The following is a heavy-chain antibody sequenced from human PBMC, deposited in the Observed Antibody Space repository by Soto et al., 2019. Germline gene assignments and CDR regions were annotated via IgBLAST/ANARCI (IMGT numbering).Heavy chain of an antibody. CDR3: ARDLSEVGQVPHY. V-gene: IGHV3-7*03. J-gene: IGHJ4*02. CDR2: IKQDGSEK. CDR1: EVKFRGHW. Sequence: RLPRGASEVKFRGHWVNWISKEPGKGLEWVANIKQDGSEKYYVDSVKGRFTISRDNARNSLYLQMNSLRAEDTAVYYCARDLSEVGQVPHYWVQGTLVPVSS.